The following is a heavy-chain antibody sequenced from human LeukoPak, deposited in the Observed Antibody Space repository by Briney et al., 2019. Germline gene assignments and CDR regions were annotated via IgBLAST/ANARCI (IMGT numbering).Heavy chain of an antibody. CDR3: ARPRYGGNLYYFDY. V-gene: IGHV4-39*01. CDR2: IYYSGST. D-gene: IGHD4-23*01. Sequence: SETLSLTCTVSGGSISSSSYYWGWIRQPPGKGLEWIGSIYYSGSTYYNPSLKSRVTISVDTSKNQFSLKLSSVTAADTAVYYCARPRYGGNLYYFDYWGQGTLVTVSS. J-gene: IGHJ4*02. CDR1: GGSISSSSYY.